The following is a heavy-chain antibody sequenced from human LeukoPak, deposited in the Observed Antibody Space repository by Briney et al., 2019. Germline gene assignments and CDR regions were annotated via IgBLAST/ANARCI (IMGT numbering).Heavy chain of an antibody. D-gene: IGHD1-14*01. Sequence: PGGSLRLSCAASGFTFSSYSMNWVRQAPGKGLEWVSYISSNSSTIYYADSVKGRFTISRDNSKNTLYLQMNSLRAEDTAVYYCARENRGDPDTGYFDYWGQGTLVTVSS. V-gene: IGHV3-48*01. CDR3: ARENRGDPDTGYFDY. J-gene: IGHJ4*02. CDR1: GFTFSSYS. CDR2: ISSNSSTI.